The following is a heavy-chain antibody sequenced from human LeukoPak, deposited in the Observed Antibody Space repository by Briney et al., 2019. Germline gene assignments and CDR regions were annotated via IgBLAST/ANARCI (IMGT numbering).Heavy chain of an antibody. CDR3: ARVGAY. D-gene: IGHD4/OR15-4a*01. CDR2: IYHSGST. J-gene: IGHJ4*02. V-gene: IGHV4-38-2*02. CDR1: GYSISSGYL. Sequence: PSETLSLTCTVSGYSISSGYLWGWIRQPPGKGLEWIGSIYHSGSTYYNPSLKSRVTISVDTSKNQFSLKLSSVTAADTAVYYCARVGAYWGQGTLVTVSS.